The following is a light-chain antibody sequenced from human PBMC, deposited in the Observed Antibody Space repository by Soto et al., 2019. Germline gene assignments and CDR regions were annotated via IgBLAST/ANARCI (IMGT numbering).Light chain of an antibody. J-gene: IGKJ1*01. Sequence: EIVLTQSPATLSLSPGERATLSCRASQSVSSYLAWYQQNTGQAPRLLGYDASNRATGIPATFSGSGAGTDFTLTTGSLGPEDCEGYYGQQRSNWQWSCGQGTKVEI. CDR2: DAS. CDR1: QSVSSY. CDR3: QQRSNWQWS. V-gene: IGKV3-11*01.